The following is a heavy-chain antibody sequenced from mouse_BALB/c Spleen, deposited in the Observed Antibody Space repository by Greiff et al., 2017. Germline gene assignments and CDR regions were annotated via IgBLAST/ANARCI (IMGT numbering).Heavy chain of an antibody. Sequence: EVKLQESGPGLVKPSQSLSLTCTVTGYSITSDYAWNWIRQFPGNKLEWMGYISYSGSTSYNPSLKSRISITRDTSKNQFFLQLNSVTTEDTATYYCARRLLGGYFDVWGAGTTVTVSS. CDR1: GYSITSDYA. J-gene: IGHJ1*01. D-gene: IGHD2-3*01. CDR2: ISYSGST. V-gene: IGHV3-2*02. CDR3: ARRLLGGYFDV.